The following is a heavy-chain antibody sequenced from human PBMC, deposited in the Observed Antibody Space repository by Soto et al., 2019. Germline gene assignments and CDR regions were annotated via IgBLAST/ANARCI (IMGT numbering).Heavy chain of an antibody. J-gene: IGHJ4*01. CDR3: ARAHAPTLPFDY. Sequence: SETLSLTCTVSGSSMRNVYWSWIRQPPGKGLEWIGFIFHSGNAKYNPSLKSRVTISIDTSKSQFSLSLDSVTAADTAVYFCARAHAPTLPFDYWGLGTLVTVSS. V-gene: IGHV4-59*01. CDR1: GSSMRNVY. D-gene: IGHD2-15*01. CDR2: IFHSGNA.